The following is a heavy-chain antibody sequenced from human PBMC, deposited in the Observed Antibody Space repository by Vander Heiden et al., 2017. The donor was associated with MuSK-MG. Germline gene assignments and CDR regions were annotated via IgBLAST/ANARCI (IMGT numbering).Heavy chain of an antibody. Sequence: QITLKESGPTLVKPTQTLTLTCTFSGFSFDTRGVGVGWIRQPPGKALEWLALICWDDDKPDSPSLRSRLTITKDTSKNLVVLTMTNMGPEDTATYYCAHRSIATAGGFGFWGQGIPGTVSS. CDR3: AHRSIATAGGFGF. J-gene: IGHJ4*02. CDR2: ICWDDDK. V-gene: IGHV2-5*02. D-gene: IGHD6-6*01. CDR1: GFSFDTRGVG.